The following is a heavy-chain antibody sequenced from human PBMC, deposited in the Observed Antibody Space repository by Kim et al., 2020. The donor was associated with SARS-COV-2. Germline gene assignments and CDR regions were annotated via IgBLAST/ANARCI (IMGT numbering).Heavy chain of an antibody. J-gene: IGHJ4*02. CDR3: ARDQRSSSSDFDY. CDR1: GYTFTGYY. V-gene: IGHV1-2*02. CDR2: INPNSGGT. D-gene: IGHD6-6*01. Sequence: ASVKVSCKASGYTFTGYYMHWVRQAPGQGLEWMGWINPNSGGTNYAQKFQGRVTMTRDTSISTAYMELSRLRSDDTAVYYCARDQRSSSSDFDYWGQGTLVTVSS.